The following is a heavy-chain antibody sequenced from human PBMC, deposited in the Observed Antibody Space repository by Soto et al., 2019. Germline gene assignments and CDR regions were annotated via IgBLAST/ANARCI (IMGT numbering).Heavy chain of an antibody. V-gene: IGHV1-3*01. CDR1: GYTLTDYA. CDR2: MNAGVGNT. D-gene: IGHD5-18*01. J-gene: IGHJ4*02. Sequence: ASVKVSCKASGYTLTDYALHWVRQAPGQRLEWMGWMNAGVGNTLYSQKFQGRITITRDTSASTAYMELNSLKSEDTAIYYCARDTGYTFGSLNYWGPGTLVTVSS. CDR3: ARDTGYTFGSLNY.